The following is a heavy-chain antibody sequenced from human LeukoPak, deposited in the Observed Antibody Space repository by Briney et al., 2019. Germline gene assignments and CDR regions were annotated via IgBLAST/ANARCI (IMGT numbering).Heavy chain of an antibody. Sequence: PSETLSLTCAVYGGSFSGYYWSWIRQPPGKGLEWIGQIHYSGKADYNPSLRSRITISVDTSKNQMFLKLSSLTAADTAVYYCARFGVDYDMGVWGQGTMVTVSS. V-gene: IGHV4-34*10. CDR3: ARFGVDYDMGV. CDR1: GGSFSGYY. CDR2: IHYSGKA. D-gene: IGHD4-17*01. J-gene: IGHJ3*01.